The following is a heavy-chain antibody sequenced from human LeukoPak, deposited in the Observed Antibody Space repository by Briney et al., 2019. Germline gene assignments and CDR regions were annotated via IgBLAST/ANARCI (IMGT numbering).Heavy chain of an antibody. V-gene: IGHV3-30-3*01. D-gene: IGHD6-19*01. J-gene: IGHJ4*02. Sequence: GGSLRLSCAASGFTFSSSAMHWVRQAPDKGLEWVAVISYDGSNKYYADSVKGRFTISRDNAKNSLYLQMNSLRAEDTALYYCAKDINIGYSSGWFPDYWGQGTLVTVSS. CDR2: ISYDGSNK. CDR1: GFTFSSSA. CDR3: AKDINIGYSSGWFPDY.